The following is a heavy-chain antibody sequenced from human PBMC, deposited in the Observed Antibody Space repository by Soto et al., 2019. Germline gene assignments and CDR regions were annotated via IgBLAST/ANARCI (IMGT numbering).Heavy chain of an antibody. J-gene: IGHJ4*02. CDR1: GYMFNSYG. CDR3: VRDETYTSGWYFEY. CDR2: LSGYNGKT. V-gene: IGHV1-18*01. D-gene: IGHD6-19*01. Sequence: QVQLVQSGGEVKKPGASVKVSCKTSGYMFNSYGMSWVRQAPGQWREWMGWLSGYNGKTEYAQKFKGRVSMTTKTSTTKVYMELRSLRSEDTAVYYCVRDETYTSGWYFEYWGQGTLVTVPS.